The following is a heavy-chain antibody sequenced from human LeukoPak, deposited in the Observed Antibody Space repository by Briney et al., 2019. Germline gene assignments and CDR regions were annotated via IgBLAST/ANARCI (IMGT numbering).Heavy chain of an antibody. D-gene: IGHD2-2*01. V-gene: IGHV4-39*02. Sequence: SETLSLTCTVSGGSISSSSYYWGWIRQPPGKGLEWIGSIYYSGSTYYNPSLKSRVTLSVDTSKNQFSLKLSSVTAADTAVYYCARDKYCISNICWGFNWFDPWGQGTLVTVSS. CDR1: GGSISSSSYY. CDR2: IYYSGST. CDR3: ARDKYCISNICWGFNWFDP. J-gene: IGHJ5*02.